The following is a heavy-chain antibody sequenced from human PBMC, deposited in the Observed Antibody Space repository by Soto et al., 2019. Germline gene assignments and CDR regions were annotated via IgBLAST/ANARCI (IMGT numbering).Heavy chain of an antibody. V-gene: IGHV1-8*01. CDR3: TRAAVSNGWPTNPYMDV. J-gene: IGHJ6*03. Sequence: ASVKVSCKASGYSFTNYDINWVRQAAGQGLEWMGWMNPNSGNTGYGQKFQGRVTMTRNTSISTAYMELGSLRSDDTAVYYCTRAAVSNGWPTNPYMDVWGKGTTVTVSS. CDR2: MNPNSGNT. D-gene: IGHD6-19*01. CDR1: GYSFTNYD.